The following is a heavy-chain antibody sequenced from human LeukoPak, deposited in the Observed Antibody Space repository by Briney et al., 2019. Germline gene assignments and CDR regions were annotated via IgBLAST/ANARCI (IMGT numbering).Heavy chain of an antibody. J-gene: IGHJ4*02. Sequence: GSLRLSCAASGFTFSSYAMSWVRQAPGKGLEWVSAISGSGGSTYYADSVKGRFTISRDNSKNTLYLQMNSLRAEDTAVYYRAKRYCSSTSCYDDYWGQGTLVTVSS. CDR2: ISGSGGST. CDR3: AKRYCSSTSCYDDY. CDR1: GFTFSSYA. D-gene: IGHD2-2*01. V-gene: IGHV3-23*01.